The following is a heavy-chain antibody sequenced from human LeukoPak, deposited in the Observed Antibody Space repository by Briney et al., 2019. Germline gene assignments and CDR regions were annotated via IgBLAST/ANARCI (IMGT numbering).Heavy chain of an antibody. CDR1: GFTFNNYW. CDR3: ARDVRATGALDM. CDR2: IKQDGSAR. J-gene: IGHJ3*02. Sequence: PGGSLRLSCIVFGFTFNNYWMNWVRQAPGKGLEWVANIKQDGSARYYVDSVKGRFTISRDNAENSLYLQMNSLRVEDTAVYYCARDVRATGALDMWGQGTLLTVSS. V-gene: IGHV3-7*04.